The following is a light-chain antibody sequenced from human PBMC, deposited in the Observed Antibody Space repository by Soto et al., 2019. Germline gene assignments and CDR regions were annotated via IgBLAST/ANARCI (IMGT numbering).Light chain of an antibody. CDR3: QQSYSTPLIT. J-gene: IGKJ5*01. V-gene: IGKV1-39*01. CDR2: AAS. CDR1: QTIMTY. Sequence: DIQMTQSPSSLSASVGDEVTITCRASQTIMTYLNWYQLKPGKPPRLLIYAASSLQSGVPSRFSGSGSGTDFTLTISSLQPEDFATYYCQQSYSTPLITFGQGTRLEIK.